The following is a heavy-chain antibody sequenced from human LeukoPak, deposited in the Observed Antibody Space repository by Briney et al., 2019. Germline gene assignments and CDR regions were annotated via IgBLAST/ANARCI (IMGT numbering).Heavy chain of an antibody. D-gene: IGHD6-6*01. J-gene: IGHJ6*03. CDR3: ARETSVSSSGYYYYYMDV. CDR1: GFTFSSYG. V-gene: IGHV3-33*01. CDR2: IWYDGSSK. Sequence: QAGGSLRLSCAASGFTFSSYGMHWVRQAPGKGLEWVAVIWYDGSSKYYADSVKGRFTISRDNSKNTLYLQMNSLRAEDTAVYYCARETSVSSSGYYYYYMDVWGKGTTVTVSS.